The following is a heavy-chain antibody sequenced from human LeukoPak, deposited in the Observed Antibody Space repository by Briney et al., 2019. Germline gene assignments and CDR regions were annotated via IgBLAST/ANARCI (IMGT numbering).Heavy chain of an antibody. J-gene: IGHJ4*02. CDR3: TTVHRGQRWLQSHFDY. CDR2: ISSTSRSYI. CDR1: GFTFSSYN. V-gene: IGHV3-21*03. D-gene: IGHD5-24*01. Sequence: GGSLRLSCAASGFTFSSYNMNWVRQAPGKGLEWVSSISSTSRSYIYYADSVKGRFIISRDNAKNSLYLQMNSLRAEDTAVYYCTTVHRGQRWLQSHFDYWGQGTLVTVSS.